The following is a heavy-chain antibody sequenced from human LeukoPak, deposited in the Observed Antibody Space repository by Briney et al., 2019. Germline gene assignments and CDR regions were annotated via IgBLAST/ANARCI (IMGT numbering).Heavy chain of an antibody. D-gene: IGHD5-18*01. V-gene: IGHV3-74*01. CDR3: ARAQLDTIGFDY. Sequence: GGSLTLSCAASGFTFSSYWMHWVRHAPGKGLVWVSRINSGGSSTSYVDYGKGRFTISRDNAKNTLYLQMNSLRAEDTAVYYCARAQLDTIGFDYWGQGTLVTVSS. CDR2: INSGGSST. J-gene: IGHJ4*02. CDR1: GFTFSSYW.